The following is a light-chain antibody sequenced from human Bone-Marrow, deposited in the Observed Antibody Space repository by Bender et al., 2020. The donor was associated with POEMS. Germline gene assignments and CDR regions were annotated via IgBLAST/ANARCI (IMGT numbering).Light chain of an antibody. CDR2: SSH. J-gene: IGLJ3*02. V-gene: IGLV1-44*01. CDR1: SSNIGAHA. CDR3: AVWDDSLNGWL. Sequence: QSVLTQPPSASGTPGQRVTISCSGGSSNIGAHAVNWYQHLPGTAPKLLIYSSHRRPSEVPDRFSGSRSGTSASLSISGLQSEDEADYYCAVWDDSLNGWLFAGGTKLTVL.